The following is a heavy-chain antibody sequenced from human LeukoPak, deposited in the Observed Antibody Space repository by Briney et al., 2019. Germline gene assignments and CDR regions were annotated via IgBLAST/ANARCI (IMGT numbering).Heavy chain of an antibody. J-gene: IGHJ5*02. CDR1: GFTFSSYG. Sequence: PGGSLRLSCAASGFTFSSYGMHWVRQAPGKGLEWVAVIWYDGSNKYYADSVKGRFTISRDNSKNTLYLQMNSLRAEDTAVYYCAMEDIVVVVAALPSRFDPWGQGTLVTVSS. V-gene: IGHV3-33*01. CDR3: AMEDIVVVVAALPSRFDP. D-gene: IGHD2-15*01. CDR2: IWYDGSNK.